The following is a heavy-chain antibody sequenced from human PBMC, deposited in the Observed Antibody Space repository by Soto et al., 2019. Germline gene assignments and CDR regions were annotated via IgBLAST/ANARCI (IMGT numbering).Heavy chain of an antibody. J-gene: IGHJ6*02. CDR3: ARHSTYYYYGMDV. CDR2: INPNSGGT. Sequence: ASLKVSCKASGYTFTDYYIHWVRLRQAPGQGLEWMGWINPNSGGTNYAQKFQDWVTMTRDTSISTAYLELSSLRSDDTAVYYCARHSTYYYYGMDVWGQGTTVSVSS. CDR1: GYTFTDYY. V-gene: IGHV1-2*04. D-gene: IGHD5-18*01.